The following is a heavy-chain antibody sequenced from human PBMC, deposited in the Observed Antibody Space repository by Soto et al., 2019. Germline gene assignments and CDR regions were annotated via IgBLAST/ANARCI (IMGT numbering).Heavy chain of an antibody. V-gene: IGHV4-34*01. CDR3: GEGHYYDSSGYPR. CDR1: GGSFSGYY. J-gene: IGHJ4*02. Sequence: PSETLSLTCAVYGGSFSGYYWSWIRQPPGKGLEWIGEINHSGSTNYNPSLKSRVTISVDTSKNQYSLKLSSVTAADTAVYYCGEGHYYDSSGYPRWGQGTLVTSPQ. D-gene: IGHD3-22*01. CDR2: INHSGST.